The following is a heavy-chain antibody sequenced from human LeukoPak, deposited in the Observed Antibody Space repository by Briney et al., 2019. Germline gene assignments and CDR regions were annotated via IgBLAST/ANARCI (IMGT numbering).Heavy chain of an antibody. V-gene: IGHV4-31*03. CDR1: GGSISTDGYY. Sequence: SETLSLTCTVSGGSISTDGYYWNWIRQHPGKGLEWIGYIYYNGRTYYNPSLESRIVVSADMSKNQFSLKMTSMTAADTAVYYCARGCGGYCSDAFDLWGQGTMVTVSS. D-gene: IGHD2-21*02. CDR3: ARGCGGYCSDAFDL. CDR2: IYYNGRT. J-gene: IGHJ3*01.